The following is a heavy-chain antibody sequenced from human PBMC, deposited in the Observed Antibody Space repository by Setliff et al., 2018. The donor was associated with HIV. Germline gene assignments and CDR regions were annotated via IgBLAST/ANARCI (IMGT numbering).Heavy chain of an antibody. Sequence: SETLSLTCTVSGASISSGGYYWSWIRQHPGKGLEWIGYIYYSGSTNYNPSLKSRVTISVDTSKNQFSLKLSSVTAADTAVYYCARRGYCSGGSCYHYYMDVWGKGTTVTSP. J-gene: IGHJ6*03. V-gene: IGHV4-31*03. CDR2: IYYSGST. D-gene: IGHD2-15*01. CDR1: GASISSGGYY. CDR3: ARRGYCSGGSCYHYYMDV.